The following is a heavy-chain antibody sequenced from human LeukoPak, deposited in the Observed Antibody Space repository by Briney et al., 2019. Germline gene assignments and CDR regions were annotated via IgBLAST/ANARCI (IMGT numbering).Heavy chain of an antibody. V-gene: IGHV3-30*19. CDR2: ISYDGSNK. CDR1: GFTYSHNG. J-gene: IGHJ4*02. D-gene: IGHD3-10*01. CDR3: ARDTYYYGSGSYVPGGNPDY. Sequence: PGGSLRLSCVASGFTYSHNGMHWVRQAPGKGLEWVAVISYDGSNKYYADSVKGRFTISRDNSKNTLYLQMNSLRAEDTAVYYCARDTYYYGSGSYVPGGNPDYWGQGTLVTVSS.